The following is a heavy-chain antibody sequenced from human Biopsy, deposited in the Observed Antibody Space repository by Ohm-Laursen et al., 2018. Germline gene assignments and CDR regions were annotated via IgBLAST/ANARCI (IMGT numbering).Heavy chain of an antibody. CDR2: ISSSSDNI. J-gene: IGHJ5*02. D-gene: IGHD3-10*01. CDR1: GFTLSSYS. Sequence: SLRLSCSASGFTLSSYSMNWVRQTPGKGLEWVSTISSSSDNIYYVDSVKGRFTISRDNAKNSLYLQMNSLRAEDTAVFYCVREGDLLSVFDLWGQGTLVTVSS. CDR3: VREGDLLSVFDL. V-gene: IGHV3-21*01.